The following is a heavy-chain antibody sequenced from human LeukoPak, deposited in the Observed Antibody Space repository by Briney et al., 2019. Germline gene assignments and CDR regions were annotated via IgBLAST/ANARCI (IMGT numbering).Heavy chain of an antibody. CDR2: ISAYNGNT. V-gene: IGHV1-18*01. J-gene: IGHJ4*02. CDR3: ARNLGSSGWSYYFDY. Sequence: ASVKVSCKASGYTFTSYGISWVRQAPGQGLEWMGWISAYNGNTSYAQKLQGRVTMTTDTSTSTAYMELRSLRSDDTAVYYCARNLGSSGWSYYFDYWGQGTLVTVSS. CDR1: GYTFTSYG. D-gene: IGHD6-19*01.